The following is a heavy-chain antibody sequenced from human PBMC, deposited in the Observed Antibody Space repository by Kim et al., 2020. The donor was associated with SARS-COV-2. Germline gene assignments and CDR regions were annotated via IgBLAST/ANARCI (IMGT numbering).Heavy chain of an antibody. CDR1: GFTFSSYG. CDR3: ARDLSPWGIAAANGGGY. D-gene: IGHD6-13*01. V-gene: IGHV3-33*01. Sequence: GGSLRLSCAASGFTFSSYGMHWVRQAPGKGLEWVAVIWYDGSNKYYADSVKGRFTISRDNSKNTLYLQMNSLRAEDTAVYYCARDLSPWGIAAANGGGYWGQGTLVTVSS. CDR2: IWYDGSNK. J-gene: IGHJ4*02.